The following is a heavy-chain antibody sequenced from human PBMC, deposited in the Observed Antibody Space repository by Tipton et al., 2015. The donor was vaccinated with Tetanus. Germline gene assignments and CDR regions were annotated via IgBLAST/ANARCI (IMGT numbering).Heavy chain of an antibody. CDR3: ARAHCTDGVCNFDF. D-gene: IGHD2-8*01. Sequence: QLVQSGGEVKKPGESLKISRKGSGYIFNNYWIGWVRQKPGKGLEWMGIIYPGDSGTRYSPSFQGQVTIPVDKSINTAYPQWSSLKASDTSMFYCARAHCTDGVCNFDFWGQGALVTVAS. CDR2: IYPGDSGT. J-gene: IGHJ4*02. V-gene: IGHV5-51*01. CDR1: GYIFNNYW.